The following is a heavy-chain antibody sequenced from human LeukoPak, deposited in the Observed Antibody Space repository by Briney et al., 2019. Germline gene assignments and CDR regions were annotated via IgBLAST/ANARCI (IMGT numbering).Heavy chain of an antibody. Sequence: GGSLRLSCAASGFTFSDHYMDWVRQAPGKGLEWVGRIRNKANSYTTEYAASVKGRFTISRDDSKNSLYLQMNSLKCEDTAVYYCARDLYFAHDYWGQGTLVTVSS. CDR3: ARDLYFAHDY. D-gene: IGHD3-9*01. CDR1: GFTFSDHY. V-gene: IGHV3-72*01. CDR2: IRNKANSYTT. J-gene: IGHJ4*02.